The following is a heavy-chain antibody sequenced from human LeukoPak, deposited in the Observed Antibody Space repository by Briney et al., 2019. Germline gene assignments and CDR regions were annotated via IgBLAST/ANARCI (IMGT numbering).Heavy chain of an antibody. V-gene: IGHV3-53*01. D-gene: IGHD3-10*01. CDR3: ARGSGLGSTNFDY. Sequence: GGSLRLSCAASGFTVSSNYMSWVRPAPGKGLEWVSVIYSGGRTYYADSVKGPFAISRDNSKNTLYLQMNSVRAEDTPVYYCARGSGLGSTNFDYWGQRTLATVSS. J-gene: IGHJ4*02. CDR2: IYSGGRT. CDR1: GFTVSSNY.